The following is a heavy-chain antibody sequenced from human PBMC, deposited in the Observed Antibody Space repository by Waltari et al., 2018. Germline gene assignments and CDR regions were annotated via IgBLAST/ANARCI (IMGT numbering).Heavy chain of an antibody. CDR3: ATYVGASVGTAAFDV. D-gene: IGHD3-16*01. V-gene: IGHV4-39*01. CDR2: ISYSGAT. J-gene: IGHJ3*01. Sequence: QLHLQESGPGLVKPSETLSLTCSVSGGSITTSRHYWGWLRQPPGKGLEWTGTISYSGATYYNPSLRSRVTISLDTSKNQFSLKLNSVTAADTAVYYCATYVGASVGTAAFDVWGQGTMVTVSS. CDR1: GGSITTSRHY.